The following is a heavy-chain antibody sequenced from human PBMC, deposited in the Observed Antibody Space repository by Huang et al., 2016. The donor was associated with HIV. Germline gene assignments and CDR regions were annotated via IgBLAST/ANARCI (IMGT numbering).Heavy chain of an antibody. V-gene: IGHV3-23*01. CDR1: GFTFSSYA. CDR2: ISGSGGST. J-gene: IGHJ4*02. Sequence: EVQLLESGGGLVQPGGSLRLSCAASGFTFSSYAMSWVGRGPGKGLEWVSGISGSGGSTYYAASGKGRCTSSRDNSKNTLYLQMNSLRAEDTAVYYCAKSAGWSGWNFDYWGQGTLVTVSS. D-gene: IGHD3-3*01. CDR3: AKSAGWSGWNFDY.